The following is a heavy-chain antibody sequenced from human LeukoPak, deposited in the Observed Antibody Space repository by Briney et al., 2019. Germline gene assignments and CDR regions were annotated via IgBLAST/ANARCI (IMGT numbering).Heavy chain of an antibody. CDR2: ITYGSDTI. J-gene: IGHJ4*02. V-gene: IGHV3-48*04. D-gene: IGHD3-10*01. CDR3: ARYHLGSYFRDPFDH. CDR1: GFYFGGHA. Sequence: RGSLRLSCVASGFYFGGHAMHWLRQAPGKRLEWVAYITYGSDTIFYADSVKGRFTVSRDNAKNSLYLQMDSLRAEDTAVYYCARYHLGSYFRDPFDHWGQGTLVTVSS.